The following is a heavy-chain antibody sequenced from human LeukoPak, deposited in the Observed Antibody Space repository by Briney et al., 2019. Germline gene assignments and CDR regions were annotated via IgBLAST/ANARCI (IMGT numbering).Heavy chain of an antibody. CDR1: GDTFTSYD. CDR3: ARADDSTDAFDI. Sequence: ASLKVSCKASGDTFTSYDISWVRQATGQGLEWMGWMNPNSGNTGYAQKFQGRVTMTRNTSISTAYMELSSLRSEDTAVYYCARADDSTDAFDIWGQGTMVTVSS. CDR2: MNPNSGNT. D-gene: IGHD3-22*01. J-gene: IGHJ3*02. V-gene: IGHV1-8*01.